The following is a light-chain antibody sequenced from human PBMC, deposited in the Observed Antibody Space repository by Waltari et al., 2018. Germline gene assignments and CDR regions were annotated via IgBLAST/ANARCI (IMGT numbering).Light chain of an antibody. CDR3: YSTLGSDNHGAV. CDR2: EDT. CDR1: TLPTKY. V-gene: IGLV3-10*01. Sequence: SSELTQPPSVSVYAGQTARITCSVDTLPTKYVNCNHQKSGRAPVLVIYEDTKRPSGMSERFSGSSSGTMAALTISGAQVEDEGDYYCYSTLGSDNHGAVFGGGTTLTVL. J-gene: IGLJ3*02.